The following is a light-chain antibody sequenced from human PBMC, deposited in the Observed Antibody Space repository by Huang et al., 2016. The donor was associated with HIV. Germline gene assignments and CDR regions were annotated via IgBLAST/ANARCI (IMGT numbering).Light chain of an antibody. CDR2: GAS. CDR3: QQYNNWPPLLT. J-gene: IGKJ4*01. Sequence: EIVLTQSPATLSLSPGERAALSCRATQSINNTLAWYQQKPGQSPRLLIYGASTRATGIPARCRGSGSGTEFTLTISSLQSEDFAVYYCQQYNNWPPLLTFGGGTKVEIK. V-gene: IGKV3-15*01. CDR1: QSINNT.